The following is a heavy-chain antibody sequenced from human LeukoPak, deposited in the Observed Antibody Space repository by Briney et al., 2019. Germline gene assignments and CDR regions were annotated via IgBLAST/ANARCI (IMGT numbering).Heavy chain of an antibody. D-gene: IGHD3-22*01. CDR2: IYYSGTT. CDR3: TRDRSYDNGSGYYYYGMDV. Sequence: SETLSLTCTVSGGSISSGDYYWSWIRQPPGKGLEWIGYIYYSGTTYYNPSLKSRITISVDTSKNQFSLKLSSVTAADTAVYYCTRDRSYDNGSGYYYYGMDVWGQGTTVTVSS. CDR1: GGSISSGDYY. J-gene: IGHJ6*02. V-gene: IGHV4-30-4*01.